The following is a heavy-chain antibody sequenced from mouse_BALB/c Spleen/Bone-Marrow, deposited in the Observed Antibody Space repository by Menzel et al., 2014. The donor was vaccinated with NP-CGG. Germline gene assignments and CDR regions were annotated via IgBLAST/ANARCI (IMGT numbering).Heavy chain of an antibody. V-gene: IGHV2-2*02. Sequence: VQLVESGPGLVQPSQSLSITCTVSGFSLTSYGVHWVRQSPGKGLEWLGVIWSGGSTDYNAAFISRLSISKDNSKSQDFFKMNSLQANDTAIYYCASPYYGNYVYAMDYWGQGTSVTVSS. CDR1: GFSLTSYG. CDR2: IWSGGST. D-gene: IGHD2-10*01. CDR3: ASPYYGNYVYAMDY. J-gene: IGHJ4*01.